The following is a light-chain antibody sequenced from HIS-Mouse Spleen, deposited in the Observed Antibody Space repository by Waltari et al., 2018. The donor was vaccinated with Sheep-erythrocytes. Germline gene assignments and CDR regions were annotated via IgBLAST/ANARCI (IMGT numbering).Light chain of an antibody. CDR2: DVS. Sequence: QSALTQPRSVSGSPGQSVTISCTGTSSDVGGYNYVSWYQQHPGKAPKLMIYDVSKRPSGVPHPFSGSKSGNTASLTISGLQAEDEADYYCCSYAGSYNHVFATGTKVTVL. CDR1: SSDVGGYNY. V-gene: IGLV2-11*01. J-gene: IGLJ1*01. CDR3: CSYAGSYNHV.